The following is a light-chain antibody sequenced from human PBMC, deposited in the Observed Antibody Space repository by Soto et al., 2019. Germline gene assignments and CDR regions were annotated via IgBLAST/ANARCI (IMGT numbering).Light chain of an antibody. CDR3: QQYNNWPPWT. J-gene: IGKJ1*01. CDR2: GAP. V-gene: IGKV3-15*01. Sequence: EVVMTQSPATLSVSPGERATLSCRASQSVTTNMAWYQQKPGQAPRLLIYGAPTRATGIPARFSGSGSGTDFTLTISSLQSEDFAVYYCQQYNNWPPWTFGQGTKVDIK. CDR1: QSVTTN.